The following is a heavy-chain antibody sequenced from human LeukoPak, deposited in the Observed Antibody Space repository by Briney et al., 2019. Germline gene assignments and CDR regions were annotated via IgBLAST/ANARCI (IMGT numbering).Heavy chain of an antibody. V-gene: IGHV3-30-3*01. CDR3: ASYLDY. D-gene: IGHD3-16*02. CDR1: GFTFSSYA. CDR2: ISYDGSNK. J-gene: IGHJ4*02. Sequence: GRSLRLSCAASGFTFSSYAMHWVRQAPGKGLEWVAVISYDGSNKYYADSVKGRFTISRDNSKNTLYLQMNSLRAEDTAVYYCASYLDYWGQGTLVTVPS.